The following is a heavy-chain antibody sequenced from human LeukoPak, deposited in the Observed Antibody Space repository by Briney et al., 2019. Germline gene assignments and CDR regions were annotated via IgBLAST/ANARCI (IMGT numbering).Heavy chain of an antibody. CDR1: GGSMRSYY. V-gene: IGHV4-59*01. CDR3: ARLFSSSSGRAFDI. D-gene: IGHD6-6*01. CDR2: IYYSGST. Sequence: SETLSLTCTVSGGSMRSYYWSWIRQPPGKGLEWIGSIYYSGSTNYNPSLKGRLTMSVDTSKNQFSLKLSSVTAADTAVYYCARLFSSSSGRAFDIWGQGTIVTVSS. J-gene: IGHJ3*02.